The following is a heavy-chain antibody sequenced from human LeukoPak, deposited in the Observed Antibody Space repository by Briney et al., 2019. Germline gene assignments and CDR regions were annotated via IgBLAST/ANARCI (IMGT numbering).Heavy chain of an antibody. J-gene: IGHJ4*02. CDR1: GGSFSGYY. CDR2: ISHSGST. V-gene: IGHV4-34*01. CDR3: ARGVSDQN. Sequence: SETLSLTCAVYGGSFSGYYWSWIRQPPGKGLEWIGEISHSGSTYYNPSLKSRVTISLDTSKNQFSQKLTSVTAADTAVYYCARGVSDQNWGQGTLVTVSS.